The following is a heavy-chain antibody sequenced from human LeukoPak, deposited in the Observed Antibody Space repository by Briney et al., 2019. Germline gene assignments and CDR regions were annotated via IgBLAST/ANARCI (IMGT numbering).Heavy chain of an antibody. CDR1: GSTFSSFG. CDR2: ISSDGSNE. J-gene: IGHJ4*02. Sequence: GGSLRLSCAASGSTFSSFGMHWVRQAPGKGLKWVAIISSDGSNEYYADSVKGRFSISRDNSRNTLYLRMNSLRAEDTAIYYCTRIGYSSSWSGDYWGQGTLVTVSS. D-gene: IGHD6-13*01. V-gene: IGHV3-30-3*01. CDR3: TRIGYSSSWSGDY.